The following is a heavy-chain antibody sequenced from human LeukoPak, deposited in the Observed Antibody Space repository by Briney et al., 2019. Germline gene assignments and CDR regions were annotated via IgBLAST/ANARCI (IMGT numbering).Heavy chain of an antibody. CDR2: INPNSGGT. CDR3: ARDNSAVSDCSSTSCYHFGY. J-gene: IGHJ4*02. D-gene: IGHD2-2*01. V-gene: IGHV1-2*02. Sequence: GASVKVSCKASGYTFTGYYMHWVRQAPGQGLEWMGWINPNSGGTNYAQKLQGRVTMTTDTSTTTVYMELRSLRSDDTAVYYCARDNSAVSDCSSTSCYHFGYWGQGTLVTVSS. CDR1: GYTFTGYY.